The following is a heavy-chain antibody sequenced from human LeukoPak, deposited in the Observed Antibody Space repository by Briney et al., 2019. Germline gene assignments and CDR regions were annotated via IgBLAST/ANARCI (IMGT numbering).Heavy chain of an antibody. CDR1: GFTLRTYE. J-gene: IGHJ6*02. V-gene: IGHV3-48*03. CDR3: ARDPNSYFYGLDV. Sequence: PGGSLRLSCAASGFTLRTYEMTWVRQAPGKGLEWISFVSSSGGATFYADSVKGRFTVSRDNAENSVYLQMNSLRAGDTAIYYCARDPNSYFYGLDVWGQGTTVTVSS. CDR2: VSSSGGAT.